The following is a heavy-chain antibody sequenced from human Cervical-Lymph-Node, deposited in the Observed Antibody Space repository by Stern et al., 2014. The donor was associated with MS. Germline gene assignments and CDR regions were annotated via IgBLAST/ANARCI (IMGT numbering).Heavy chain of an antibody. J-gene: IGHJ4*02. D-gene: IGHD4-17*01. CDR2: IYPGDSDT. Sequence: VQLVESGAEVKKPGESLKISCKGSGYSFTANWIAWVRQMPGKGLEWMGIIYPGDSDTRHSSSFQGQVAISADKSISTAYLQGSSLKASDSAMYYCARDYGDYAFDYWGQGTLVTVSS. CDR1: GYSFTANW. CDR3: ARDYGDYAFDY. V-gene: IGHV5-51*01.